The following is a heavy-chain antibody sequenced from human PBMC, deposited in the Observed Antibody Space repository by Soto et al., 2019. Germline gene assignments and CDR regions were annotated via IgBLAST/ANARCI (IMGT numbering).Heavy chain of an antibody. CDR2: MSYSGST. CDR1: GGSISSTSYY. V-gene: IGHV4-39*01. Sequence: QLQLQESGPGLVRPSETLSLTCTVSGGSISSTSYYWGWIRQPPGKGLEWIGSMSYSGSTYYNPSLKSRVTISVDTSKNQFSLKLSSVTAADTAVYYCARGLSEYSNWFDPWGQGTLVTVSS. CDR3: ARGLSEYSNWFDP. J-gene: IGHJ5*02. D-gene: IGHD2-15*01.